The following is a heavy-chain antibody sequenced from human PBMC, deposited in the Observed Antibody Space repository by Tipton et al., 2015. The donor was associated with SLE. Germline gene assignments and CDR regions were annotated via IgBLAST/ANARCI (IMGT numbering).Heavy chain of an antibody. D-gene: IGHD6-25*01. J-gene: IGHJ3*02. V-gene: IGHV4-34*01. CDR1: GGSFSGYY. CDR2: INHSGST. Sequence: TLSLTCAVYGGSFSGYYWSWIRQPPGKGLEWIGEINHSGSTNYNPSLKSRVTISINTSKNQFSLNLSSATAADTAVYFCARGVRYSGGQSAFDIWGQGTMVSVSS. CDR3: ARGVRYSGGQSAFDI.